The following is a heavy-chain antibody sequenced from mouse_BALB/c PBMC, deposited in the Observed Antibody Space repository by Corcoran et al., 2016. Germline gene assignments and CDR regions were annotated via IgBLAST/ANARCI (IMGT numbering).Heavy chain of an antibody. D-gene: IGHD4-1*01. CDR1: GFNIKDTY. CDR3: ANWDWYFDV. V-gene: IGHV14-3*02. J-gene: IGHJ1*01. Sequence: EVQLQQSGAELVKPGASVKLSCTASGFNIKDTYMHWVKQRPEQGLEWIGRIDPANGNTKYDPKFQGKATITADTSSNTAYLQLSSLTSEDTAGYYCANWDWYFDVWGAGTAVTCSS. CDR2: IDPANGNT.